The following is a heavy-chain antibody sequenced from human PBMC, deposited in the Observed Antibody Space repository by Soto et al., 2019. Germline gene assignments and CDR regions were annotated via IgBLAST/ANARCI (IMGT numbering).Heavy chain of an antibody. V-gene: IGHV3-7*01. Sequence: GGSLRLSCAASGFTFSSYWMSWVRQAPGKGLEWVANIKQDGSEKYYVDSVKGRFTISRDNAKNSLYLQMNSLRAEDTAVYYCARVDSSSWYVGLDWFDPWGQGTLVTVSS. D-gene: IGHD6-13*01. CDR1: GFTFSSYW. J-gene: IGHJ5*02. CDR3: ARVDSSSWYVGLDWFDP. CDR2: IKQDGSEK.